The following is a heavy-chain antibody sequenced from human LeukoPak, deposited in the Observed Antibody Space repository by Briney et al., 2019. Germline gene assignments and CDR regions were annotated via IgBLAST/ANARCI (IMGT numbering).Heavy chain of an antibody. D-gene: IGHD2-2*02. CDR2: IIPIFGTA. V-gene: IGHV1-69*05. J-gene: IGHJ3*02. Sequence: GASVKVSCKASGGTFSSYAISWVRQAPGQGLEWMGGIIPIFGTANYAQKFQGRVTNTTDESTSTAYMELSSLRSEDTAVYYCARVRVPAAISGAFDIWGQGTMVTVSS. CDR3: ARVRVPAAISGAFDI. CDR1: GGTFSSYA.